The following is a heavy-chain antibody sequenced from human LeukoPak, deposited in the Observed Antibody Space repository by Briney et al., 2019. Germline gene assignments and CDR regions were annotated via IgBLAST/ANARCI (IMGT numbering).Heavy chain of an antibody. Sequence: GGSLRLSCAASGFTFSSYGIHWVRQAPGKGLEWVAVIGYDGSKKYCADSVKGRFTISRDNSKNTLYLHMNSLRVEDTAVYYCARDRGGYCSGGTCYPGLLSYSMDVWGKGTTVTVSS. J-gene: IGHJ6*04. V-gene: IGHV3-33*01. CDR2: IGYDGSKK. CDR1: GFTFSSYG. CDR3: ARDRGGYCSGGTCYPGLLSYSMDV. D-gene: IGHD2-15*01.